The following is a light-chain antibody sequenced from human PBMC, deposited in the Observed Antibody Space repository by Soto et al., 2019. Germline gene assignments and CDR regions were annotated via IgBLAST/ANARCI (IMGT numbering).Light chain of an antibody. Sequence: DIQMTQSPSTLSASVGDRVTITCRASQSISSWLAWYQQKPGKAPKLLIYDASSLESGVPSRFSGSGSGTEFTPTISILQPDDFATYYCQQYNTYLTFGPGTKVDIK. CDR3: QQYNTYLT. CDR2: DAS. CDR1: QSISSW. J-gene: IGKJ3*01. V-gene: IGKV1-5*01.